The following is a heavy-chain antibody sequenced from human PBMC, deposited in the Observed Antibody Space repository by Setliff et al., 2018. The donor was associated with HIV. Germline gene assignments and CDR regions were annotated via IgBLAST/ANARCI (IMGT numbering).Heavy chain of an antibody. Sequence: ASVKVSCKTSGYTFTSYAISWVRQAPGQGLGWMGWISPYNGNTNYAQKLQGRVTLTTDTATNTAYMDLRSLRSDDTAVFYCARGPQSYVDVVPTIGRYYFDYWGQGTLVTVSS. CDR3: ARGPQSYVDVVPTIGRYYFDY. D-gene: IGHD5-12*01. V-gene: IGHV1-18*01. CDR1: GYTFTSYA. J-gene: IGHJ4*02. CDR2: ISPYNGNT.